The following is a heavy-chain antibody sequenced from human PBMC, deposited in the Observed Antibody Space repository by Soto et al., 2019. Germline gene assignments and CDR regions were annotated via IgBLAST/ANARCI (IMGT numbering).Heavy chain of an antibody. J-gene: IGHJ4*02. CDR2: TRNKANSYTT. CDR3: AIMTSVDY. CDR1: GFTFSDHY. Sequence: EVQLVESGGGLVQPGGSLRLSCAASGFTFSDHYMDWVRQAPGKGLEWVGRTRNKANSYTTEYAASVKGRFTISKDDSKNSLYLKMNCLKTEDTAVYYCAIMTSVDYWGQGALVTVSS. V-gene: IGHV3-72*01. D-gene: IGHD3-16*01.